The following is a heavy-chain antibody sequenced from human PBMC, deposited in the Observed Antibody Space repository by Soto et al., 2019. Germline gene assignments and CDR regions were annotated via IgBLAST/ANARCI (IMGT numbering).Heavy chain of an antibody. CDR1: GDSVSSNSTA. V-gene: IGHV6-1*01. CDR2: TYYRSKWYN. Sequence: PAQTLSLTCAISGDSVSSNSTAWNWIRQSPSRGLEWLGRTYYRSKWYNDYAVSVKSRITINPDTSKNQFSLQLNSVTPEDTAVYYCARAGIAVAGSNVGFDYWGQGTLVTVSS. J-gene: IGHJ4*02. D-gene: IGHD6-19*01. CDR3: ARAGIAVAGSNVGFDY.